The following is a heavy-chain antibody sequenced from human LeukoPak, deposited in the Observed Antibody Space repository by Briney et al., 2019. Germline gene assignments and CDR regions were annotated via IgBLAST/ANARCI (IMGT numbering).Heavy chain of an antibody. D-gene: IGHD6-13*01. CDR3: ARDPRDSSSWYYFDY. J-gene: IGHJ4*02. V-gene: IGHV1-18*01. CDR2: ISAYNGNT. Sequence: GASVKVSCKASGYTFTSYGISWVRQAPGQGLEWMGWISAYNGNTTYAQKLQGKVTMTTDTSTSTAYMEPRSLRSDDTAVYYCARDPRDSSSWYYFDYWGQGTLVTVSS. CDR1: GYTFTSYG.